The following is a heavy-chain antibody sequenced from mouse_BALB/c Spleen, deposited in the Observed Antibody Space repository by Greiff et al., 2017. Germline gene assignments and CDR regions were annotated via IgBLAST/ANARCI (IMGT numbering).Heavy chain of an antibody. Sequence: EVKVVESGGGLVKPGGSLKLSCAASGFAFSSYDMSWVRQTPEKRLEWVAYISSGGGSTYYPDTVKGRFTISRDNAKNTLYLQMSSLKSEDTAMYYCARTPISSYYAMDYWGQGTSVTVSS. D-gene: IGHD6-5*01. V-gene: IGHV5-12-1*01. CDR2: ISSGGGST. J-gene: IGHJ4*01. CDR1: GFAFSSYD. CDR3: ARTPISSYYAMDY.